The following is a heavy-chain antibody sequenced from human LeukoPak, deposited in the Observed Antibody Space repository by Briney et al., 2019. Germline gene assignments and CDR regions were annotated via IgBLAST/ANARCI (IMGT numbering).Heavy chain of an antibody. CDR2: MNPNSGNT. D-gene: IGHD3-10*01. Sequence: GASVKVSCKASGYTFTSYDINWVRQATGQGLERMGWMNPNSGNTGYAQKFQGRVTITRNTSISTAYMELSSLRSEDTAVYYCARGNVLLWFGESPYYYMDVWGKGTTVTVSS. CDR3: ARGNVLLWFGESPYYYMDV. CDR1: GYTFTSYD. J-gene: IGHJ6*03. V-gene: IGHV1-8*03.